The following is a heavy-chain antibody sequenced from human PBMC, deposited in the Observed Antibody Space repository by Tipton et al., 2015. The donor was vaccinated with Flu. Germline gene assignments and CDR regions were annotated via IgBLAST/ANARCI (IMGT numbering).Heavy chain of an antibody. V-gene: IGHV4-34*01. CDR1: GGSFSGDY. CDR3: ARSPGYYFDS. J-gene: IGHJ4*02. Sequence: TLSLTCVVYGGSFSGDYCSWIRQPPGKGLEWIGEVNHSGSTNYNPSLKSRVTISVDTSKNQFSLKLDSVTAADTAVYYCARSPGYYFDSWGQGTLVTVSS. CDR2: VNHSGST.